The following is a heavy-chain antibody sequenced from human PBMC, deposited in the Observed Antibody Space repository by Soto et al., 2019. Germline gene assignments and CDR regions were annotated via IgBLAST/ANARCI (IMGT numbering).Heavy chain of an antibody. CDR2: IYSSGST. J-gene: IGHJ5*02. V-gene: IGHV4-4*07. CDR1: GGAISGYY. CDR3: ARGQRFSDWFDP. D-gene: IGHD3-3*01. Sequence: SETLSLTCTVTGGAISGYYWTWIRQSDGEGLEWIGRIYSSGSTNYNPSLKSRVTISLDTSTNYFSLRLSSVTAADTAVYYCARGQRFSDWFDPWGQGTLVTVPQ.